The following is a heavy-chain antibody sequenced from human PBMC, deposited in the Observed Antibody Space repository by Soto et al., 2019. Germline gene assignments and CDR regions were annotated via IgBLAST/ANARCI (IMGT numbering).Heavy chain of an antibody. CDR1: GDSISSASYF. CDR3: ARQRPTDGRWEFANYYGMDV. D-gene: IGHD1-26*01. Sequence: SETLSLTCTVSGDSISSASYFWGWIRQPPGKGLEWIGSVYFVGNSYYNPSLKSRVTISVDTSKNQFSLKLSSVTAADTAVYYCARQRPTDGRWEFANYYGMDVWGQGTPVTVSS. CDR2: VYFVGNS. J-gene: IGHJ6*02. V-gene: IGHV4-39*01.